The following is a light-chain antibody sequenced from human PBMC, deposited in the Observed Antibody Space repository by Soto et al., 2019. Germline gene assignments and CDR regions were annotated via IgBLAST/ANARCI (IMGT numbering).Light chain of an antibody. Sequence: EIVMTQSPATLSVSPGERATLSCRASQSVSNNLAWFQHKPGQAPRLLIYGASARATGIPARFSGSGSGTEFTLTISSLQSEDFAVYYCQQYNNWPPWTFGQGNKVEIK. J-gene: IGKJ1*01. CDR1: QSVSNN. V-gene: IGKV3-15*01. CDR2: GAS. CDR3: QQYNNWPPWT.